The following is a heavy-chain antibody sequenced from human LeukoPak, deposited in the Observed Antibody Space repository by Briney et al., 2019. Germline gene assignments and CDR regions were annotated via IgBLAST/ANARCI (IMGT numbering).Heavy chain of an antibody. CDR3: ARVDLLVIAAAGTFDY. CDR2: INAGNGNT. CDR1: GYTFTSYA. V-gene: IGHV1-3*01. J-gene: IGHJ4*02. D-gene: IGHD6-13*01. Sequence: GASVKVSCKASGYTFTSYAMHWVRQAPGQRLEWMGWINAGNGNTKYSQKFQGRVTITRDTSASTAYMEPSSLRSEDTAVYYCARVDLLVIAAAGTFDYWGQGTLVTVSS.